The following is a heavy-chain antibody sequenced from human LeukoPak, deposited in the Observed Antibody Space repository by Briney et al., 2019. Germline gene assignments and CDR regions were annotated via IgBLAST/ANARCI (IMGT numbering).Heavy chain of an antibody. Sequence: SETLSLTCDVSGGSLTGYYWSWVRQPPGKGLEWVGEINRDGSSYNNPSLKSRVTISIDASQNQFSLKLSSVTAADTAVYFCARRALMSTTVTRGGTDFYYAMDVWGQGTTVTVSS. CDR3: ARRALMSTTVTRGGTDFYYAMDV. J-gene: IGHJ6*02. V-gene: IGHV4-34*01. CDR1: GGSLTGYY. CDR2: INRDGSS. D-gene: IGHD4-11*01.